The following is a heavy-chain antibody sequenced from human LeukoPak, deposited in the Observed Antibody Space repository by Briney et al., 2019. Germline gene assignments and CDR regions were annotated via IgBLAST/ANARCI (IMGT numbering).Heavy chain of an antibody. Sequence: AGESLKISCKGSGYSFTSYWIGWVRQMPGKGLEWMGIIYPGDSDTRYSPSFQGQVTISADKSISTAYLQWSSLKTSDTAMYYCASAGPSRVGTWVADYWGEGTVVTVSS. V-gene: IGHV5-51*01. CDR1: GYSFTSYW. CDR2: IYPGDSDT. D-gene: IGHD1-26*01. CDR3: ASAGPSRVGTWVADY. J-gene: IGHJ4*02.